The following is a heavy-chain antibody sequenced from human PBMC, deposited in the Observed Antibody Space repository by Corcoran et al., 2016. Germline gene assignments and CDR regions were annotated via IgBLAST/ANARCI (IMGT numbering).Heavy chain of an antibody. CDR3: VADSVVVPAAIPGWWMNGGMDV. D-gene: IGHD2-2*01. Sequence: EVQLVESGGVVVQPGGSLRLSCAASGFTFDDYAMHWVRQAPGKGLEWVSLISWDGGSTYYADSVKGRFTISRDNSKNSLYLQMNSLRAEDTALYDCVADSVVVPAAIPGWWMNGGMDVWGQGTTVTVSS. CDR2: ISWDGGST. CDR1: GFTFDDYA. J-gene: IGHJ6*02. V-gene: IGHV3-43D*03.